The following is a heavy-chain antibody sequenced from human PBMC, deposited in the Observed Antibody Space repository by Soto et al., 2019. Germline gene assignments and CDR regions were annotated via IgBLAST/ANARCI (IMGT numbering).Heavy chain of an antibody. CDR3: ASQGYCSSTGCLRGFGMDV. D-gene: IGHD2-2*01. Sequence: QVQLVQSGAEVKKPGSSVKVSCKASGGTFSSYAISWVRQAPGQGLEWMGGIIPIFGTANYEQKFQGRVTITADESTSTAYMELSSLRSEDTAVYYCASQGYCSSTGCLRGFGMDVWGQGTTVTVSS. CDR1: GGTFSSYA. CDR2: IIPIFGTA. V-gene: IGHV1-69*01. J-gene: IGHJ6*02.